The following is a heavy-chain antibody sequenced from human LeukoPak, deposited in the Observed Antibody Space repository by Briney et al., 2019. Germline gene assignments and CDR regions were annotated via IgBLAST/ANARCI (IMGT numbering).Heavy chain of an antibody. Sequence: PSETLSLTCTVSGGSISSYYWSWVRQPPGKGLEWIGEIYHSGSTNYNPSLKSRVTISVDKSKNQFSLKLSSVTAADTAVYYCARAFGSHDAFDIWGQGTMVTVSS. CDR2: IYHSGST. J-gene: IGHJ3*02. D-gene: IGHD1-26*01. CDR1: GGSISSYY. CDR3: ARAFGSHDAFDI. V-gene: IGHV4-59*12.